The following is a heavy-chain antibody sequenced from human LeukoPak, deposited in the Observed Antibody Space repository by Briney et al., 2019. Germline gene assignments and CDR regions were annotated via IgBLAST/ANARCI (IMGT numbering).Heavy chain of an antibody. Sequence: GGSLRLSCAASGFTFDDYAMHWVRQAPGKGLEWVSGISWNSGSIGYADSVKGRFTISRDNAKNSLYLQMNSLRAEDTAAYYCARGSVGGGNYFDYWGQGTLVTVSS. CDR2: ISWNSGSI. CDR1: GFTFDDYA. CDR3: ARGSVGGGNYFDY. J-gene: IGHJ4*02. V-gene: IGHV3-9*01. D-gene: IGHD3-16*01.